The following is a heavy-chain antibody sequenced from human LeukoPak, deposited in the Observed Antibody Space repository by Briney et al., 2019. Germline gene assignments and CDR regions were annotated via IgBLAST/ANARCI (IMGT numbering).Heavy chain of an antibody. CDR3: ASPSEDTAMAQFDY. V-gene: IGHV1-2*02. D-gene: IGHD5-18*01. J-gene: IGHJ4*02. CDR1: GYTFTSYG. CDR2: INPNSGGT. Sequence: GASVKVSCKASGYTFTSYGISWVRQAPGQGLEWMGWINPNSGGTNYAQKFQGRVTMTRDTSISTAYMELSRLRSDDTAVYYCASPSEDTAMAQFDYWGQGTLVTVSS.